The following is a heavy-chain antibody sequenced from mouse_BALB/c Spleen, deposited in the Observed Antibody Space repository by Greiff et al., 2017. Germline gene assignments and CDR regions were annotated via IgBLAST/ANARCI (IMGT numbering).Heavy chain of an antibody. CDR3: ANLYGYDKAWFAY. V-gene: IGHV1S137*01. CDR2: ISTYYGDA. CDR1: GYTFTDYA. J-gene: IGHJ3*01. D-gene: IGHD2-2*01. Sequence: QVQLQQSGAELVRPGVSVKISCKGSGYTFTDYAMHWVKQSHAKSLEWIGVISTYYGDASYNQKFKGKATMTVDKSSSTAYMELARLTSEDSAIYYCANLYGYDKAWFAYWGQGTLVTVSA.